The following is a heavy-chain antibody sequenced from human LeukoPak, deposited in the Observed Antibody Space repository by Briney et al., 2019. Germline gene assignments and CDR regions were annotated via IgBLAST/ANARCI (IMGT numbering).Heavy chain of an antibody. V-gene: IGHV3-30*02. CDR1: GFTFSSYG. J-gene: IGHJ5*02. Sequence: GGSPRLSCAASGFTFSSYGMHWVRQAPGRGLEWVAFIRYDGSNKYCADSVKGRFTISRDNSKNTLYLQMNSLRAEDTAVYYCAKDTTPPKAGFDPWGQGTLVTVSS. D-gene: IGHD1-14*01. CDR2: IRYDGSNK. CDR3: AKDTTPPKAGFDP.